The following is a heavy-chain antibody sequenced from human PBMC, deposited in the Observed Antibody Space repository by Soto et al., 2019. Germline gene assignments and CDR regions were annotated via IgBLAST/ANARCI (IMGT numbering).Heavy chain of an antibody. V-gene: IGHV5-51*01. J-gene: IGHJ6*02. CDR2: IYPGDSDT. CDR3: ARLDTAMVTFAYYYYYGMEV. CDR1: GYSFTSYW. Sequence: PGDSLKISGKGSGYSFTSYWIGWVLQIPWKGLEWMGIIYPGDSDTRYSPSFQGQVTISADKSISTAYLQWSSLKASDTAMYYCARLDTAMVTFAYYYYYGMEVWGQGTTVTVSS. D-gene: IGHD5-18*01.